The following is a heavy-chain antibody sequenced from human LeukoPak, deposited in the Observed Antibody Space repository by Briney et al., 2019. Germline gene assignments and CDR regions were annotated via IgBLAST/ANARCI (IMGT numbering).Heavy chain of an antibody. J-gene: IGHJ4*02. D-gene: IGHD1-26*01. CDR3: ARDREPGIPFDH. V-gene: IGHV3-30-3*01. CDR2: ISSDGSIK. CDR1: GFVFSTYA. Sequence: GGSLRLSCAASGFVFSTYAMHWVRQAPGKGLEWVALISSDGSIKYYADSVKGRFTISRDNSRNTLYLQMNSLRTDDTAVYYCARDREPGIPFDHWGQGTLVTVSS.